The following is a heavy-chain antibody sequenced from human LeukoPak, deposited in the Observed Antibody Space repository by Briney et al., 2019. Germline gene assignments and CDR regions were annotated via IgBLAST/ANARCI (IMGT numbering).Heavy chain of an antibody. CDR2: IIPILGIA. V-gene: IGHV1-69*04. Sequence: GASVKVSCKASGGTFSSYAISWVRQAPGQGLEWMGRIIPILGIANYAQKFQGRVTITADKSTSTAYMELSSLRSEDTAVYYCARAAEYYYDAFDIWGQGTMVTVSP. CDR1: GGTFSSYA. D-gene: IGHD3-10*01. CDR3: ARAAEYYYDAFDI. J-gene: IGHJ3*02.